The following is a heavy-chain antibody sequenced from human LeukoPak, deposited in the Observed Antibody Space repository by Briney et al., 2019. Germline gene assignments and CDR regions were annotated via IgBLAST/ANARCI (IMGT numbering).Heavy chain of an antibody. V-gene: IGHV4-34*01. CDR2: INHSGST. CDR3: ARGGIGKVVVAATRGIYYYYYGMDV. CDR1: GGSFSGYY. D-gene: IGHD2-15*01. Sequence: SETLSLTCAVYGGSFSGYYWSWLRHPPGKGREWSGEINHSGSTNYNPSLKSRVTISVDTSKNHFSLKLSSVTAADTAVYYCARGGIGKVVVAATRGIYYYYYGMDVWGQGTTVTVSS. J-gene: IGHJ6*02.